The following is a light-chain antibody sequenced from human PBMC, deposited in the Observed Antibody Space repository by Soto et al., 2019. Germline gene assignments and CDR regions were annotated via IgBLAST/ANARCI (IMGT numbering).Light chain of an antibody. J-gene: IGKJ4*01. CDR3: QKYNSAPLT. CDR1: QAIINN. CDR2: AAS. Sequence: DIQMTQSPSSLSASVGDRVTITCRASQAIINNLAWYQQKPGTRPKLLIYAASTLQAGVPSRFSGSGSGTDFTLTISSLQPEDVAAYYCQKYNSAPLTFGGGTKVEIK. V-gene: IGKV1-27*01.